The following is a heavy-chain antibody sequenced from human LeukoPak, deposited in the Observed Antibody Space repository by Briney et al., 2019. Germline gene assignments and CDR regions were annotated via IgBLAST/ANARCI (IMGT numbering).Heavy chain of an antibody. CDR3: ARQGYCTNGVCYTVHYYYGMDV. J-gene: IGHJ6*02. V-gene: IGHV4-39*01. D-gene: IGHD2-8*01. CDR2: IYYSGST. CDR1: GGSISSSSYY. Sequence: PSETLSLTCTVSGGSISSSSYYWGWIRQPPGKGLEWIGSIYYSGSTYYNPSLKSRVTISVDTSKNQFSLKLSSVTAADAAVYYCARQGYCTNGVCYTVHYYYGMDVWGQGTTVTVSS.